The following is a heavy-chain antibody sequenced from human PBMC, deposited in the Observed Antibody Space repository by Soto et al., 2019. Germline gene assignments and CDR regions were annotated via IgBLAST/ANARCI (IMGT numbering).Heavy chain of an antibody. J-gene: IGHJ4*02. D-gene: IGHD3-10*01. CDR1: GFTFSSYG. Sequence: QVQLVESGGGVVQPGRSLRLSCAASGFTFSSYGMHWVRQAPGKRLEWVAVISYDGSNKYYADSVKGRFTISRDNSKNTLYLQMNSLRAEDTGVYYCAKDRSRDFGGGGDYWGQGTLVTVSS. V-gene: IGHV3-30*18. CDR2: ISYDGSNK. CDR3: AKDRSRDFGGGGDY.